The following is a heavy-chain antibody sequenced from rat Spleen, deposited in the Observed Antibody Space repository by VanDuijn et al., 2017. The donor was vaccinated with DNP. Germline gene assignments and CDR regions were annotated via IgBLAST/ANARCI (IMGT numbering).Heavy chain of an antibody. CDR3: TSSSGAAIYAMDA. Sequence: EVQLVESGGGLVQPGRSLKLSCAASGFTFSAYYMAWVRQAPAKGLEWVAYIGSAAYAPYYGDSVKGRFTISRDNAKSTLYLQMNSLRSEDTATYYCTSSSGAAIYAMDAWGQGTSVTVSS. V-gene: IGHV5-27*01. D-gene: IGHD1-2*01. J-gene: IGHJ4*01. CDR2: IGSAAYAP. CDR1: GFTFSAYY.